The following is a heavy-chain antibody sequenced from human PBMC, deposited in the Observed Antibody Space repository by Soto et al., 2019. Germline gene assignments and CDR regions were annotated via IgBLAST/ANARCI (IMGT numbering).Heavy chain of an antibody. CDR3: ARDMTRTVVPYFGF. J-gene: IGHJ4*02. V-gene: IGHV1-69*06. D-gene: IGHD1-7*01. CDR1: GGTFSNYV. CDR2: VIPISGAA. Sequence: QVRLVQSGAEVKKPGSSVKVSCKASGGTFSNYVVNWVRQAPGQGLEWMGRVIPISGAANYAQKFQGRVTNTADKTTSTSYIDPSRLRSAYTSVYYCARDMTRTVVPYFGFWGQGTLVTVSS.